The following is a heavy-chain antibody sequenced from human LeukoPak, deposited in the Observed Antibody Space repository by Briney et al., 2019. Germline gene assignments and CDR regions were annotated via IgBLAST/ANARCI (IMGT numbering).Heavy chain of an antibody. CDR3: ARDDTTIFGVVIIDDAFDI. V-gene: IGHV1-69*04. CDR2: IIPILGIA. J-gene: IGHJ3*02. Sequence: ASVKVSCKAPGGTFSSYTISWVRQAPGQGLEWMGRIIPILGIANYAQKFQGRVTITADKSTSTAYMELSSLRSEDTAVYYCARDDTTIFGVVIIDDAFDIWGQGTMVTVSS. D-gene: IGHD3-3*01. CDR1: GGTFSSYT.